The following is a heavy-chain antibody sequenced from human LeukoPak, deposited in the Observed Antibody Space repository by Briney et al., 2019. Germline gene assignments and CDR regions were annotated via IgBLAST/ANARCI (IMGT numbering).Heavy chain of an antibody. CDR1: GFTFSSYA. CDR2: IGGGGVDT. J-gene: IGHJ4*02. D-gene: IGHD1-1*01. Sequence: PGGSLRLSXAASGFTFSSYAMSWVRQAPGKGLEWVSSIGGGGVDTYYADSVKGRFTISRDNSKNTLYLQMNSLRVEDTAVYYCAKDPPTTGTTFDNWGRGTLVTVSS. V-gene: IGHV3-23*01. CDR3: AKDPPTTGTTFDN.